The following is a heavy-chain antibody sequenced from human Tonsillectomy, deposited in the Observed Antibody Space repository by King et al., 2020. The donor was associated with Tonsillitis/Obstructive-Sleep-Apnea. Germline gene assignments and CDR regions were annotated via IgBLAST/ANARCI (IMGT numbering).Heavy chain of an antibody. V-gene: IGHV3-9*01. D-gene: IGHD6-19*01. CDR1: GFTFEDYA. Sequence: VQLVESGGGLVQPGRSLRLSCAASGFTFEDYAMHWVRQAPGKGLEWVSGISYNGGDIAYADSVKGRFTISRDDAKNSHYLQMNSLRAEDTAFYYCAKERPVAHTEGSAYYFGNWGQGTLVTVSS. CDR2: ISYNGGDI. J-gene: IGHJ4*02. CDR3: AKERPVAHTEGSAYYFGN.